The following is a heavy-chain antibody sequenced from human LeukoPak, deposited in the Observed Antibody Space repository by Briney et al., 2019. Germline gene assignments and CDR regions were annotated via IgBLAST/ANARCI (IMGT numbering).Heavy chain of an antibody. CDR2: IYYSGST. V-gene: IGHV4-39*01. Sequence: KTSETLSLTCTVSGGSISSCSYYWGWIRQPPGKGLEWIGSIYYSGSTYYNPSLKSRVTISVDTSKNQFSLKLSSVTAADTAVYYCASGTYLYYFDYWGQGTLVTVSS. J-gene: IGHJ4*02. CDR1: GGSISSCSYY. D-gene: IGHD1-26*01. CDR3: ASGTYLYYFDY.